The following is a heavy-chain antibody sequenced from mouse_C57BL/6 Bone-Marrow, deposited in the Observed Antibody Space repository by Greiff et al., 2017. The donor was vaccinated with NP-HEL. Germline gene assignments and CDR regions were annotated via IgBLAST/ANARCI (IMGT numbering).Heavy chain of an antibody. CDR3: AREGGYYGSSTWFAY. CDR2: IFPGSGST. Sequence: QVQLQQSGPELVKPGASVKISCKASGYTFTDYYINWVKQRPGQGLEWIGWIFPGSGSTYYNEKFKGKATLTVDKSSSTAYMLLSSLTSEDSAVYFCAREGGYYGSSTWFAYWGQGTLVTVSA. J-gene: IGHJ3*01. V-gene: IGHV1-75*01. CDR1: GYTFTDYY. D-gene: IGHD1-1*01.